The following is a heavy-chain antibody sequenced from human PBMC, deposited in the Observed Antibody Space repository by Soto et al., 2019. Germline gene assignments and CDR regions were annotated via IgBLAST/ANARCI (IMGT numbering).Heavy chain of an antibody. J-gene: IGHJ4*02. Sequence: QVQLVQSGAEVKKPGASVKVSCKASGYTFTGYYMHWVRQAPGQGREWMGWINPNSGGTNYAQKFQGWVTMTRDTSISTAYMELSRLRSDDTAVYYCARGGNYDFWSGYQHFDYWGQGTLVTVS. CDR1: GYTFTGYY. D-gene: IGHD3-3*01. CDR3: ARGGNYDFWSGYQHFDY. CDR2: INPNSGGT. V-gene: IGHV1-2*04.